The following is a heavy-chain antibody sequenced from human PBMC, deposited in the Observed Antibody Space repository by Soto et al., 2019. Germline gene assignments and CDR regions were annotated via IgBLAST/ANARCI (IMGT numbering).Heavy chain of an antibody. V-gene: IGHV1-24*01. CDR3: ATDQAPGSSSWPVSLQH. Sequence: ASVTVSCQVSGYTLTDLSMHWVRQAPGKGLEWMGGFDPEDGETIYAQKFQGRVTMTEDTSTDTAYMELSSLRSEDAAVYYCATDQAPGSSSWPVSLQHWGQGTLVTVSS. CDR2: FDPEDGET. J-gene: IGHJ1*01. D-gene: IGHD6-13*01. CDR1: GYTLTDLS.